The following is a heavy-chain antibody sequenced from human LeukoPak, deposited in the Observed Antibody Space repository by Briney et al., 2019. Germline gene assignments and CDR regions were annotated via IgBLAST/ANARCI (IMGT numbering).Heavy chain of an antibody. Sequence: SETLSLTCTVSGGSISSSSYYWGWIRQPPGKGLEWIGSIYYSGSTYYNPSLKSRVTISVDTSKNQFSLKLSSVTAADTAVYYCARETIDSSGYFDYWGQGTLVTVSS. CDR1: GGSISSSSYY. CDR3: ARETIDSSGYFDY. D-gene: IGHD3-22*01. V-gene: IGHV4-39*02. J-gene: IGHJ4*02. CDR2: IYYSGST.